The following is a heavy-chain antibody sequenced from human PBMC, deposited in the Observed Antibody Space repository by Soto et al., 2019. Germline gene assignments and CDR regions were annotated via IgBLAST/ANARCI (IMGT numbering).Heavy chain of an antibody. D-gene: IGHD3-22*01. CDR2: ISYDGSKK. V-gene: IGHV3-30-3*01. J-gene: IGHJ3*02. CDR1: EFTLSTYS. Sequence: AGGSLRLSCAASEFTLSTYSMHWVRQAPGKGLEWVAVISYDGSKKYYADSVKGRFTISRDNSKNTLYLQMNNLRAEDTAVYYCARATMIVVANDAFDIWGQGTMVTVSS. CDR3: ARATMIVVANDAFDI.